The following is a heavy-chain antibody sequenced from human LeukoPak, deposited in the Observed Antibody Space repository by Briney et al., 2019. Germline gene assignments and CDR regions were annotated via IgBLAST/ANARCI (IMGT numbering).Heavy chain of an antibody. CDR2: ISDSGGNT. CDR1: GFTFSSYA. D-gene: IGHD2-15*01. Sequence: AGGSLRLSCAASGFTFSSYAMSWVRQAPGKGLEWVSTISDSGGNTYYADPVKGQSTITSSNSKNTLYLQMNSLRAEDTALYYCAKDGFRGDCIGGTCYPFDPWGQGTLVTVSS. V-gene: IGHV3-23*01. CDR3: AKDGFRGDCIGGTCYPFDP. J-gene: IGHJ5*02.